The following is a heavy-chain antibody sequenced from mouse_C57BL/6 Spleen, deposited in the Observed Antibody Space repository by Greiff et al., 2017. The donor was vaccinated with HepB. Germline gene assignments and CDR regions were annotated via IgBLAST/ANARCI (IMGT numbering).Heavy chain of an antibody. CDR1: GYTFTDYY. D-gene: IGHD2-3*01. V-gene: IGHV1-26*01. CDR2: INPNNGGT. Sequence: EVQLQQSGPELVKPGASVKISCKASGYTFTDYYMNWVKQSHGKSLEWIGDINPNNGGTSYNQKFKGKATLTVDKSSSTAYMELRSLTSEDSAVYYCARRRGYYSFAYWGQGTLVTVSA. J-gene: IGHJ3*01. CDR3: ARRRGYYSFAY.